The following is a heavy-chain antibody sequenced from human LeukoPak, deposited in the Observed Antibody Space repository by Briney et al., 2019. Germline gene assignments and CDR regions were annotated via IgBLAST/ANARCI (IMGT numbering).Heavy chain of an antibody. Sequence: SETLSLTCTVSGSISGYYWSWIRQPPGKGLEWIGYIYTSGSTNYNPSLESRVTISVDTSKNQFSLDLSSVTAADTAIYYCARQKCTSTSCLTKNAFDIWGQGTMVTVSS. CDR3: ARQKCTSTSCLTKNAFDI. CDR1: GSISGYY. CDR2: IYTSGST. V-gene: IGHV4-4*09. J-gene: IGHJ3*02. D-gene: IGHD2-2*01.